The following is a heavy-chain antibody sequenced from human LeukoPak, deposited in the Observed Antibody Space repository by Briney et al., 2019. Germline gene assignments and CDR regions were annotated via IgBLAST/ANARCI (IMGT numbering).Heavy chain of an antibody. J-gene: IGHJ5*02. CDR3: ARRRLWGDLHMGTYYPRFDR. D-gene: IGHD1-26*01. CDR2: INPNSGNT. CDR1: GYTFTSYD. Sequence: GASVKVSCKASGYTFTSYDNNWVRQATGQGLEWMGWINPNSGNTGYAHNVQGRLTITRNTSISTKYMELSSLRSEATATYDYARRRLWGDLHMGTYYPRFDRWGQGTLVTVSS. V-gene: IGHV1-8*03.